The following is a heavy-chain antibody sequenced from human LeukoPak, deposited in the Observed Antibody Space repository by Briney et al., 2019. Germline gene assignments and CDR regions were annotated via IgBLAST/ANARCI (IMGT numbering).Heavy chain of an antibody. CDR1: GFTFNNYA. V-gene: IGHV3-23*01. CDR3: AKGQGYDYGDSIDY. J-gene: IGHJ4*02. D-gene: IGHD4/OR15-4a*01. CDR2: INGGGSS. Sequence: GGSLRLSCAASGFTFNNYAMTWVRQAPGKGREWVSVINGGGSSYYADSVKGRFTVSRDNSKNTLYLQMNSLRGEDTALYYCAKGQGYDYGDSIDYWGQGTLVTVSS.